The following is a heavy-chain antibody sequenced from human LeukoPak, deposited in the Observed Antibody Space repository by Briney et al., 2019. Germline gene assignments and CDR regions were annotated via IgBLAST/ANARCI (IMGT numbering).Heavy chain of an antibody. CDR3: ATAGFSTSRFDY. D-gene: IGHD6-13*01. CDR1: GFTFSDHY. CDR2: TRNKANSYTT. J-gene: IGHJ4*02. V-gene: IGHV3-72*01. Sequence: PGGSLRLSCAASGFTFSDHYMDWVRQAPGKGLEWVGRTRNKANSYTTEYAASVEGRFTISRDDSKNSLYLQMNSLKTEDTAVYFCATAGFSTSRFDYWGQGTLVTVSS.